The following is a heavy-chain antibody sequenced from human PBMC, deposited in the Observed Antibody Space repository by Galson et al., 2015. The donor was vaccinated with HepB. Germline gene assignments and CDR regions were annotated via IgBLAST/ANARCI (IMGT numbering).Heavy chain of an antibody. J-gene: IGHJ4*02. D-gene: IGHD6-19*01. V-gene: IGHV3-30-3*01. CDR1: GFTFSSYA. CDR2: ISYDGSNK. CDR3: ARNMVSSGWGEGY. Sequence: SLRLSCAASGFTFSSYAMHWVRQAPGKGLEWVAVISYDGSNKYYADSVKGRFTISRDNSKNTLYLQMNSLRAEDTAVYYCARNMVSSGWGEGYWGQGTLVTVSS.